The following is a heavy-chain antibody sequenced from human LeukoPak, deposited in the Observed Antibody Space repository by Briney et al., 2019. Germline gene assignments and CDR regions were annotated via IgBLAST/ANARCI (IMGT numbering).Heavy chain of an antibody. J-gene: IGHJ4*02. CDR1: GFTVSSNY. CDR2: IFSGGDT. CDR3: ARDRGEQGN. Sequence: GGSLRLSCAPSGFTVSSNYMTWVRQAPGKGLEWVSVIFSGGDTYYTDSVKDRFTISRDNSKDTVYLQMNSLRAEDTAVYYCARDRGEQGNWGQGTLVTVSP. D-gene: IGHD3-16*01. V-gene: IGHV3-66*01.